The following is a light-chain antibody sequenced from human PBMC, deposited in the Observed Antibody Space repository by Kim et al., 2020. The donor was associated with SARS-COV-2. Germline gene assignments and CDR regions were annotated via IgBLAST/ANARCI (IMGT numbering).Light chain of an antibody. J-gene: IGKJ2*01. V-gene: IGKV1-9*01. Sequence: ASVGGRVTITCRASQGISSYLAWYQQKPGKAPKLLIYAASTLQSGVPSRFSGSGSGTEFTLTISSLQPEDFATYYCQQLNSYPPYTFGQGTKLEI. CDR3: QQLNSYPPYT. CDR2: AAS. CDR1: QGISSY.